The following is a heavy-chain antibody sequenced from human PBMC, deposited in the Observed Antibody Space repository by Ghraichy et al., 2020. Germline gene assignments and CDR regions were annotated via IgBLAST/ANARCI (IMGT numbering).Heavy chain of an antibody. V-gene: IGHV1-69*05. CDR1: GGTFSSYA. CDR2: IIPIFGTA. J-gene: IGHJ6*02. CDR3: ARGTLTRGDDYYYYGMDV. D-gene: IGHD2-21*02. Sequence: SVKVSCKASGGTFSSYAISWVRQAPGQGLEWMGGIIPIFGTANYAQKFQGRVTITTDESTSTAYMELSSLRSEDTAVYYCARGTLTRGDDYYYYGMDVWGQGTTVTVSS.